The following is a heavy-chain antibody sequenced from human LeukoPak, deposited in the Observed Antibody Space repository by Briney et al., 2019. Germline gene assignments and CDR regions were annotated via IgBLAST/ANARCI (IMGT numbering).Heavy chain of an antibody. CDR2: INHSGST. D-gene: IGHD6-13*01. CDR3: AKDDGATSWYRSDH. CDR1: GGSFSGYY. J-gene: IGHJ4*02. V-gene: IGHV4-34*01. Sequence: SETLSLTCAVYGGSFSGYYWSWIRQPPGKGLEWIGEINHSGSTNYNPSLKSRVTISVDTSKNQFSLKLSSVTAADTAVYYCAKDDGATSWYRSDHWGQGTLVTVSS.